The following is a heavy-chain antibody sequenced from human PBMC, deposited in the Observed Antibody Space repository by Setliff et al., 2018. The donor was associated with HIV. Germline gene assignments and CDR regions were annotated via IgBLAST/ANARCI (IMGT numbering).Heavy chain of an antibody. CDR2: INHSGST. V-gene: IGHV4-34*01. CDR1: GGSFSGYY. D-gene: IGHD6-13*01. J-gene: IGHJ4*02. CDR3: ASELQGHSSSWPNY. Sequence: SETLSLTCAVYGGSFSGYYWSWIRQPPGKGLEWIGEINHSGSTNYNPSLKSRVSISVDTSKKQFSLTLRSVTAADTDVYYCASELQGHSSSWPNYWGQGTLVTVSS.